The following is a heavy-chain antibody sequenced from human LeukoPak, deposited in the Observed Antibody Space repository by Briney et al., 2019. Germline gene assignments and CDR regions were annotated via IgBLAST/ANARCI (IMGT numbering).Heavy chain of an antibody. J-gene: IGHJ5*02. CDR3: ARARTPCSGGSCYQENWFDP. Sequence: GASVKVSCKASGYTFTGYYMHWVRQAPGQGLEWMGWINPNSGGTNYAQKFQGWVTMTRDTSISTVYMELSRLRSDDTAVYYCARARTPCSGGSCYQENWFDPWGQGTLVTVSS. CDR1: GYTFTGYY. D-gene: IGHD2-15*01. CDR2: INPNSGGT. V-gene: IGHV1-2*04.